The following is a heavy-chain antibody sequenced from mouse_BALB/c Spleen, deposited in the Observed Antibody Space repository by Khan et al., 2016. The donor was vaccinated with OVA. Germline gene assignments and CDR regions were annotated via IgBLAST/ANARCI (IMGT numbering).Heavy chain of an antibody. V-gene: IGHV5-9*03. D-gene: IGHD2-1*01. Sequence: EVERVESGGGLVKPGGSLKLSCAASGFTFSSYTMYWVRQTPEKRLEWVATISSGGDNTYYPDSVKGRFTISRDNAQNNRYLQMSSLRSEDTALYYCARSNYGTFAYWGQGTLVTVSA. CDR3: ARSNYGTFAY. CDR2: ISSGGDNT. J-gene: IGHJ3*01. CDR1: GFTFSSYT.